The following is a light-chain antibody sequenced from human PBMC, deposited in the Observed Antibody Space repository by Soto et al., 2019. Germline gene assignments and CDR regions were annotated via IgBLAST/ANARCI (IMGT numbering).Light chain of an antibody. J-gene: IGKJ1*01. CDR3: QQLNGSPWT. CDR1: PALASF. V-gene: IGKV1-9*01. CDR2: GAS. Sequence: IQLTQSPSSLSASVGERVTITFRASPALASFLAWYQQKPGTAPKLLIYGASTLQSGVPSRFSGSRSGTDYTLTIASLQPEDFATYYCQQLNGSPWTFGQGTKVEIK.